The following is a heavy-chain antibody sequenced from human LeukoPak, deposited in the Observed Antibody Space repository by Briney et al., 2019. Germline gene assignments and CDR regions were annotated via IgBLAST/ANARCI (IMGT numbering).Heavy chain of an antibody. V-gene: IGHV3-33*01. CDR1: GFTFSSYG. Sequence: PGGSLRLSCAASGFTFSSYGMHWVRQAPGKGLEWVGIIWYDGSNKYYADSVKGRFTISRDNSKNTLYLQMNSLRAEDTAVYYCARDSYYGSGSRGDFDYWGQGTLVTASS. CDR3: ARDSYYGSGSRGDFDY. J-gene: IGHJ4*02. D-gene: IGHD3-10*01. CDR2: IWYDGSNK.